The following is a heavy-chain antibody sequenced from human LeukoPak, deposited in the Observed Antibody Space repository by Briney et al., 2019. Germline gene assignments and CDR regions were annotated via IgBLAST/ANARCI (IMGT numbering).Heavy chain of an antibody. CDR2: IKQDGSEK. D-gene: IGHD3-3*01. Sequence: PGGSLRLSCAASGFTFSSYYMSWVRQAPGKGREWVASIKQDGSEKYYVDSVKGRFTISRDNSKNTLYLQMSSLRAEDTAIYYCAKNFWSDKYYYYYMDVCGKGTAVTVSS. CDR1: GFTFSSYY. V-gene: IGHV3-7*03. CDR3: AKNFWSDKYYYYYMDV. J-gene: IGHJ6*03.